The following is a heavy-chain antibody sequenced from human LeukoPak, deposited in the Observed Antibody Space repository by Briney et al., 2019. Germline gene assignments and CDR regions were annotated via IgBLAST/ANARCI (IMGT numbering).Heavy chain of an antibody. CDR1: GFTFSSYS. J-gene: IGHJ6*03. D-gene: IGHD2-2*01. V-gene: IGHV3-48*04. CDR3: ARDRVGYCSSTSCYASYYYYMDV. Sequence: GGSLRLSCAASGFTFSSYSMNWVRQAPGKGLEWVSYISSSGSTIYYADSVKGRFTISRDNAKNSLYLQMNSLRAEDTAVYYCARDRVGYCSSTSCYASYYYYMDVWGKGTTVTVSS. CDR2: ISSSGSTI.